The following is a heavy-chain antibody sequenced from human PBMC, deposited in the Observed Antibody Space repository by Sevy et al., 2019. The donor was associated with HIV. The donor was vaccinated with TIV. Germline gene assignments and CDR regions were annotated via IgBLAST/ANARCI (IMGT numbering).Heavy chain of an antibody. CDR3: AGENAWGRGYS. D-gene: IGHD1-26*01. CDR1: GGSITSLY. Sequence: SDTLSLTCTVSGGSITSLYWNWIRQPPGKGLEWIANIYYNGHINYNPSLKSRVTLSLDTSKNQFSLRLSSVTAADTDMYYCAGENAWGRGYSWGQGTLVTVSS. J-gene: IGHJ4*02. V-gene: IGHV4-59*08. CDR2: IYYNGHI.